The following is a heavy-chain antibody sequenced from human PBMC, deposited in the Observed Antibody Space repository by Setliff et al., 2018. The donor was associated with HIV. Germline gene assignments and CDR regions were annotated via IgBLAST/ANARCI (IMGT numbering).Heavy chain of an antibody. CDR3: ARDRVAQCWFDP. D-gene: IGHD3-10*01. V-gene: IGHV1-69*13. CDR1: GGTFSSYA. Sequence: ASVKVSCKASGGTFSSYAISWVRQAPGQGLEGMGGIIPIFGTANYAQKFQGRVTITADESTSTAYMELSSLRSEDTAVYYCARDRVAQCWFDPWGQGTLVTVSS. J-gene: IGHJ5*02. CDR2: IIPIFGTA.